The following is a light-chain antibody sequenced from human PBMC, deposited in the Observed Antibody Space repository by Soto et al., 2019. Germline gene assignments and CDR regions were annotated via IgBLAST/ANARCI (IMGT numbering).Light chain of an antibody. Sequence: QSVLTQPASVSGSPGQSITISCTGTSSDVGGYNYVSWYQQHPGKAPKLMIYDVSNRPSVVSNRFSGSKSGNTASLTISGLQAEDEAGYYCSSYTSSKVFGTGTKVTVL. V-gene: IGLV2-14*01. CDR3: SSYTSSKV. J-gene: IGLJ1*01. CDR1: SSDVGGYNY. CDR2: DVS.